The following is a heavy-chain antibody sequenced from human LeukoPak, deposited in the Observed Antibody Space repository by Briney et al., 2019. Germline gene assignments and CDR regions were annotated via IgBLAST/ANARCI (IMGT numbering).Heavy chain of an antibody. D-gene: IGHD4-23*01. CDR1: GYTFTGYY. CDR2: INPNSGGT. CDR3: ARDLYGGNSEFYFDY. V-gene: IGHV1-2*02. Sequence: GASVTDSGKSSGYTFTGYYMHGVGQPPGQGLEWVGWINPNSGGTHYVQRFQGRVTMNRDTSISAASMDLNKLRSDDTAVYYCARDLYGGNSEFYFDYWGQGTLVSVSS. J-gene: IGHJ4*02.